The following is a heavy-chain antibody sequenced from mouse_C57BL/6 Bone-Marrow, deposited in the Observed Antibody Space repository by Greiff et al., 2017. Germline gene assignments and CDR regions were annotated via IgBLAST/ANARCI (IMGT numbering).Heavy chain of an antibody. CDR3: TSATMVY. CDR2: MDPVDGDT. V-gene: IGHV14-1*01. J-gene: IGHJ4*01. CDR1: GFNFKSYY. Sequence: VQLQQSGAELVRPGASVKLSCTASGFNFKSYYMHWVKQRPEQGLERIGRMDPVDGDTENDPKFRSKATMTADTSSNTAYLQLSSLTSEDTAVYECTSATMVYWGQGTLVTVS.